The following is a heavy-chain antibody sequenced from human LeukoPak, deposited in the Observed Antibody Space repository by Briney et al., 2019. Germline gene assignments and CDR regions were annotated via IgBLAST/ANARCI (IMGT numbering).Heavy chain of an antibody. V-gene: IGHV4-59*08. J-gene: IGHJ3*02. CDR3: ARRILRGIARWFGDSHRDDAFDI. Sequence: PSETLSLTCTVSGGSISSYYWSWIRQPPGKGLEWVGYIYYSGSTNYNPSLKSRVTISVDTSKNQFSLKLSSVTAADTAVYYCARRILRGIARWFGDSHRDDAFDIWGQGTMVTVSS. D-gene: IGHD3-10*01. CDR2: IYYSGST. CDR1: GGSISSYY.